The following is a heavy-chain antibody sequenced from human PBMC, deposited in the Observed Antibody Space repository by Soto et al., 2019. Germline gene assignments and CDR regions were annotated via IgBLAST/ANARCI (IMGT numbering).Heavy chain of an antibody. CDR2: IYYSGST. CDR1: GGSISSYY. D-gene: IGHD6-13*01. V-gene: IGHV4-59*01. CDR3: ARAPAPRHRTSWYYFAY. Sequence: NPSETLSLTCTVSGGSISSYYWSWIRQPPGKGLEWIGYIYYSGSTNYNPSLKSRVTISVDTSKNQFSLKLSSVTAADTAVYYCARAPAPRHRTSWYYFAYWGQGPRVTVSS. J-gene: IGHJ4*02.